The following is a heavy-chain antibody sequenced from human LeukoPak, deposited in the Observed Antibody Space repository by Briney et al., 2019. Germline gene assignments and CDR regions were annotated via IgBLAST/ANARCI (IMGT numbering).Heavy chain of an antibody. V-gene: IGHV1-8*01. CDR2: MNPNNGNT. Sequence: ASVKVSCKASGFTFTRYDINWVRQASGQGLEWMGWMNPNNGNTGYAQKFQGRVTMTRDTYTSTAYMELRGLRPEDTAVYYCARADGVATVTTQFDYWGQGTLVTVSS. CDR3: ARADGVATVTTQFDY. CDR1: GFTFTRYD. D-gene: IGHD4-17*01. J-gene: IGHJ4*02.